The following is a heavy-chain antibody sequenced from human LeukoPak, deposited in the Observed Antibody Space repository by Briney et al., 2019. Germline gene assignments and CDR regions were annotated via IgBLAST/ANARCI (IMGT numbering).Heavy chain of an antibody. Sequence: GGSLRLSCATSGFTFSSYGMHWVRQAPGKGLEWVAVISYDGSNKYYADSVKGRFTVSRDNSKNTLYLQMNSLRAEDTAVYYCARPKIALDYYYYMDVWGKGTTVTVSS. J-gene: IGHJ6*03. CDR3: ARPKIALDYYYYMDV. CDR1: GFTFSSYG. D-gene: IGHD2/OR15-2a*01. CDR2: ISYDGSNK. V-gene: IGHV3-30*03.